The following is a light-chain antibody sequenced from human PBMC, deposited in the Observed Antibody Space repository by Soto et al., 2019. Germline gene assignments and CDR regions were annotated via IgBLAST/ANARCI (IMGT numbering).Light chain of an antibody. Sequence: EIVLTQSPATLSLSPGERATLSCRASQSVSSYLAWYQQKPGQAPRLLLYDASNRATGIPARFSGSGSGTDFTLTISSREPEDFGVYYRQQRRNWPCTFGPGTKVDIK. CDR2: DAS. J-gene: IGKJ3*01. CDR3: QQRRNWPCT. V-gene: IGKV3-11*01. CDR1: QSVSSY.